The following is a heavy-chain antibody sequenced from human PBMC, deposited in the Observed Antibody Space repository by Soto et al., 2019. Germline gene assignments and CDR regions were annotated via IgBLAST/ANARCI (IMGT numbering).Heavy chain of an antibody. CDR3: AKGDNLGPKTGYAFDP. CDR1: GDSVSSNTAS. V-gene: IGHV6-1*01. CDR2: TYFRSKWYN. Sequence: SRTLSLTCAISGDSVSSNTASWNWIRQSPSRGLEWLGRTYFRSKWYNDYAVSVKSRIIINPDTSNNQFSLQLNSVTPEETAVYFCAKGDNLGPKTGYAFDPWGQGIMVTVSS. J-gene: IGHJ5*02. D-gene: IGHD5-12*01.